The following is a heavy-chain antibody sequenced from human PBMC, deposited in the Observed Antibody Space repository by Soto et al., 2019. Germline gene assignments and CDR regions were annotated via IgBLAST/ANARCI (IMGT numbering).Heavy chain of an antibody. V-gene: IGHV3-30*18. J-gene: IGHJ3*02. CDR3: AKEGYYDSSGYPTPDAFDI. Sequence: QVQLVESGGGVVQPGRSLRLSCAASGFTFSSYGMHWVRQAPGKGLEWVAVISYYGSNKYYADSVKGRFTISRDNSKNPLYLHMSSLRAEYTAVYYCAKEGYYDSSGYPTPDAFDIWGQGTMVTVSS. D-gene: IGHD3-22*01. CDR1: GFTFSSYG. CDR2: ISYYGSNK.